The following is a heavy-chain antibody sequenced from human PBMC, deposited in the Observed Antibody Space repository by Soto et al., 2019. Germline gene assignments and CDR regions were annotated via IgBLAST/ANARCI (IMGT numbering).Heavy chain of an antibody. CDR2: IYYSGST. J-gene: IGHJ6*02. D-gene: IGHD1-26*01. CDR3: ARQRGGWELVEHYYYGMDV. Sequence: SETLSLTCTVSGGSISSSSYYWGWIRQPPGKGLEWIGSIYYSGSTYYNPSLKSRVTISVDTSKNQFSLKLSSVTAADTAVYYCARQRGGWELVEHYYYGMDVWGQGTTVTVSS. V-gene: IGHV4-39*01. CDR1: GGSISSSSYY.